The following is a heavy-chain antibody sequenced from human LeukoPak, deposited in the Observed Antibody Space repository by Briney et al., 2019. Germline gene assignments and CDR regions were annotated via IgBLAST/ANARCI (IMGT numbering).Heavy chain of an antibody. CDR2: INPNTGGT. D-gene: IGHD1-26*01. J-gene: IGHJ4*02. Sequence: ASVKVSCKASGYTFSGDYVHWVRQAPVQGLEWMGRINPNTGGTSYAQKFQGRVTMTRDTSISTAYMELSRVTSDDTAVYFCARDRNLYSGSFASWGQGTLVTVSS. V-gene: IGHV1-2*06. CDR3: ARDRNLYSGSFAS. CDR1: GYTFSGDY.